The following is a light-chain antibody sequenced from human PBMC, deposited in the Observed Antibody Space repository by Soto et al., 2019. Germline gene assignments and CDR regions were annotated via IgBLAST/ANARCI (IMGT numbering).Light chain of an antibody. V-gene: IGLV2-14*01. CDR2: DVS. J-gene: IGLJ2*01. CDR1: SSDVGGYNY. Sequence: QSALTQPASVSGSPGQSSTISCTGTSSDVGGYNYVSWYQQHPGKAPKLMIYDVSNRPSGGSNRFSGSKSGNTASLTISGLQAEDEADYYCSSYTSSSTVVFGGGTKLTVL. CDR3: SSYTSSSTVV.